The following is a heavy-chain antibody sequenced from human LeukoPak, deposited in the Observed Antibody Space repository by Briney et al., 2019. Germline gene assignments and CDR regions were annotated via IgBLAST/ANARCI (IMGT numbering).Heavy chain of an antibody. D-gene: IGHD3-10*01. CDR2: ISWNGGTI. CDR3: AKGSYGSGSYSDY. Sequence: GGSLRLSCAASGFTFDDYAMHWVRQAPGKGLGWVSHISWNGGTIDYADSVKGRFTISRDNAKNSLYLQMNSPRAEDTALYYCAKGSYGSGSYSDYWGQGTLVTVSS. J-gene: IGHJ4*02. V-gene: IGHV3-9*01. CDR1: GFTFDDYA.